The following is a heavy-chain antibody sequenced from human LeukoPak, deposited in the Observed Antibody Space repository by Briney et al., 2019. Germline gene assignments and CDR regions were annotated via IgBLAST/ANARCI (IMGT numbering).Heavy chain of an antibody. D-gene: IGHD4-17*01. CDR1: RGTFSSYA. J-gene: IGHJ4*02. CDR3: ASLGGGSTVTTYLNY. Sequence: ASVTVSCKASRGTFSSYAINWVRQAPGQGLEWMGGIIPIFGTANYAQKFQGRVTITADESTSTAYMELSSLRSEDTAVYYCASLGGGSTVTTYLNYWGQGTLVTVSS. CDR2: IIPIFGTA. V-gene: IGHV1-69*13.